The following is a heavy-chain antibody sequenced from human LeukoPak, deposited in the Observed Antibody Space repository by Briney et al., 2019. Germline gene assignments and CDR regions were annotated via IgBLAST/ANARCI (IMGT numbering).Heavy chain of an antibody. V-gene: IGHV3-11*01. D-gene: IGHD2-21*02. CDR2: ISSSGSTI. Sequence: PGGSLRLPCAASGFTFSDYYMSWIRQAPGKGLEWVSYISSSGSTIYYADSVKGRFTISRDNAKNSLYLQMNSLRAEDTAVYYCARRYCGGDCYEYYYYGMDVWGQGTTVTVSS. CDR3: ARRYCGGDCYEYYYYGMDV. J-gene: IGHJ6*02. CDR1: GFTFSDYY.